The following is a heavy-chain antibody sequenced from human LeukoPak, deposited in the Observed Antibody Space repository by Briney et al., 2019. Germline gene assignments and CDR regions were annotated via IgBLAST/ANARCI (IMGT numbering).Heavy chain of an antibody. CDR1: GFTFSSYG. CDR2: IWYDGSNK. V-gene: IGHV3-33*01. CDR3: ARDSPNLDY. J-gene: IGHJ4*02. Sequence: GGSLGLSCAASGFTFSSYGMHWVRQSPGKGLEWVAVIWYDGSNKYYADSVKGRFTISRDNSKNTLHLQMNSLRAEDTAVYYCARDSPNLDYWGQGTLVTVSS.